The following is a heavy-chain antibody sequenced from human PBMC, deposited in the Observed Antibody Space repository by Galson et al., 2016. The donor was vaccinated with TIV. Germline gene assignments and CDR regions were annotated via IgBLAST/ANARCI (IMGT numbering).Heavy chain of an antibody. D-gene: IGHD7-27*01. CDR1: GFTFSNYN. Sequence: SLRLSCAASGFTFSNYNMNWVRQAPGKGLEWVSSISSTSNYIYYGDPVKGRFTISRDNAENSLHLHMNSPRAEDTAIYFCARTGNYYHYAMDVWGQGTTVTVSS. CDR2: ISSTSNYI. V-gene: IGHV3-21*01. CDR3: ARTGNYYHYAMDV. J-gene: IGHJ6*02.